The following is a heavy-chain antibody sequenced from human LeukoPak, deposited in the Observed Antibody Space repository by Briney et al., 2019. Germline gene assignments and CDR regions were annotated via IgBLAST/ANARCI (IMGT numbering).Heavy chain of an antibody. CDR2: IRSKAYGGTT. V-gene: IGHV3-49*04. D-gene: IGHD2-2*01. CDR3: TLVPAAPYYYFDY. J-gene: IGHJ4*02. Sequence: GGSLRLSCTASAFTFGDYAMSWVRQAPGKGLEWVGFIRSKAYGGTTEYAASVKGRFTISRDDSKSIAYLQMNSLKTEDTAVYYCTLVPAAPYYYFDYWGQGTLVTVSS. CDR1: AFTFGDYA.